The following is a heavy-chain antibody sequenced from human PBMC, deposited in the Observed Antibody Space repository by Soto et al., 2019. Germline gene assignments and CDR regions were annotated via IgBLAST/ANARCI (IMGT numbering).Heavy chain of an antibody. J-gene: IGHJ6*02. Sequence: GGSLRLSCAASGFTFSSYWMSWVRQAPGKGLEWVANIKQDGSEKYYVDSVKGRFTISRDNAKNSLYLQMNSLRAEDTAVYYCARDSGRYFDWPSRYGMDVWGQGTTVTVSS. CDR2: IKQDGSEK. D-gene: IGHD3-9*01. CDR1: GFTFSSYW. V-gene: IGHV3-7*05. CDR3: ARDSGRYFDWPSRYGMDV.